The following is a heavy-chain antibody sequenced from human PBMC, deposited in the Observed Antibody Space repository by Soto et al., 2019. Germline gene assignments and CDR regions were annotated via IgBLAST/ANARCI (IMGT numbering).Heavy chain of an antibody. CDR1: GFTFSSYG. J-gene: IGHJ4*02. CDR2: IWYDGSNK. Sequence: PGGSLRLSCAASGFTFSSYGMHWVRQAPGKGLEWVAVIWYDGSNKYYADSVKGRFTISRDNSKNTLYLQMNSLRAEDTAVYYCARESIVGASCYFDYWGQGTLVTVSP. D-gene: IGHD1-26*01. CDR3: ARESIVGASCYFDY. V-gene: IGHV3-33*01.